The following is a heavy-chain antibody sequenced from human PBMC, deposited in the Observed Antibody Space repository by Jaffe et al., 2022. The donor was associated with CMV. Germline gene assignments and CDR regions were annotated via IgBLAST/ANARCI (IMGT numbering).Heavy chain of an antibody. CDR3: ARLSGGGYYFDA. CDR1: GFTFSDYP. V-gene: IGHV3-64*01. Sequence: EVQLVESGGDLVQSGGSLRLSCAASGFTFSDYPMFWVRQAPGKGLEYVSSISSVAGTTYYAKSVMGRFTISRDDSRNTLYLQMGSLRPEDMAVYYCARLSGGGYYFDAWGRGTLVTVSS. D-gene: IGHD2-15*01. J-gene: IGHJ4*02. CDR2: ISSVAGTT.